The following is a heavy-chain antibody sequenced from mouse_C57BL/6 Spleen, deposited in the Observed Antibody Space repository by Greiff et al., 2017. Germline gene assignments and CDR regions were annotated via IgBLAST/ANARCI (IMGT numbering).Heavy chain of an antibody. Sequence: VKLVESGPELVKPGASVKISCKASGYAFSSSWMNWVKQRPGKGLEWIGRIYPGDGDTNYNGKFKGKATLTADKSSSTAYMQLSSLTSEDSAVYFCARIYYDLYYAMDYWGQGTSVTVSS. D-gene: IGHD2-4*01. CDR2: IYPGDGDT. J-gene: IGHJ4*01. CDR1: GYAFSSSW. V-gene: IGHV1-82*01. CDR3: ARIYYDLYYAMDY.